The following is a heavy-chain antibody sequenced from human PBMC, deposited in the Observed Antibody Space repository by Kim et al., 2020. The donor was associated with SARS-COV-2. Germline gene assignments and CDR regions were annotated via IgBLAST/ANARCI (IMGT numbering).Heavy chain of an antibody. V-gene: IGHV3-33*01. D-gene: IGHD6-19*01. CDR2: IWYDGSNK. CDR3: ARDQHAFTGWYWLYFDL. Sequence: GGSLRLSCAASVFTFSSYGMHWVRQAPGKGLEWVAVIWYDGSNKYYADSVKGRFTISRDNSKNTLYLQMNSLSAEDTAVYYCARDQHAFTGWYWLYFDLWGRGTLVTVSS. J-gene: IGHJ2*01. CDR1: VFTFSSYG.